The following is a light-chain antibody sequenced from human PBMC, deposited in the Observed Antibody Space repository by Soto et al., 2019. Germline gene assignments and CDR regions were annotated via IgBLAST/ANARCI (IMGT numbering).Light chain of an antibody. J-gene: IGLJ1*01. Sequence: QSVLTQPASVSGSPGQSITISCSGTSSDVGSYDRVAWYQQFPGKTPKLTIYEVSNRPSGVSSRFSGSKSGNTASLTISGLQAEDEADYYCIAYTGSSTSYVFGTGTKVTVL. CDR1: SSDVGSYDR. V-gene: IGLV2-14*01. CDR2: EVS. CDR3: IAYTGSSTSYV.